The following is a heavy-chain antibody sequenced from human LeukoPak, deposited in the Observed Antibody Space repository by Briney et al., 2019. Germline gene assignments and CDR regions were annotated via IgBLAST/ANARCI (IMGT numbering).Heavy chain of an antibody. CDR2: ISAYNGNT. D-gene: IGHD3-10*01. CDR1: GYTFTSYG. J-gene: IGHJ5*02. V-gene: IGHV1-18*01. CDR3: ARGYYGSGSYYNLDWFDP. Sequence: ASVKVSCKASGYTFTSYGISWVRQAPGQGLEWMGWISAYNGNTNYAQKLQGRVTMTTDTSTSTAYMELRNLRSDDTAVYYCARGYYGSGSYYNLDWFDPWGQGTLVTVSS.